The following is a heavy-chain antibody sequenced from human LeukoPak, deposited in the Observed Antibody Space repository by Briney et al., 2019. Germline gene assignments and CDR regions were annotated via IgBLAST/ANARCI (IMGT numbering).Heavy chain of an antibody. D-gene: IGHD4-23*01. Sequence: SETLSLTCTVSGVSIGTTSYYWGWIRQTPGKGLEWIGSMLYRGSTYYSPSLRSRVTISVDTSKNQVSLNLSSVTAADTAVYYCARVGGGNYYYYGMDVWGQGTTVTVSS. CDR1: GVSIGTTSYY. J-gene: IGHJ6*02. CDR3: ARVGGGNYYYYGMDV. CDR2: MLYRGST. V-gene: IGHV4-39*07.